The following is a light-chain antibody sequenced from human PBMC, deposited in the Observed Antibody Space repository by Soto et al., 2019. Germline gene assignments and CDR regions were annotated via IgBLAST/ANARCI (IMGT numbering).Light chain of an antibody. CDR1: QGIGSW. CDR3: QQTNSFPLT. CDR2: TAY. Sequence: DIQMTQSPSSGSASVGDRVTVTCRASQGIGSWLAWYQQKPGKAPQLLIYTAYNLQSGVPSRFSGSGSGTDFTLTISNVQPEDFATYYCQQTNSFPLTFGGGTKVEIK. J-gene: IGKJ4*01. V-gene: IGKV1-12*01.